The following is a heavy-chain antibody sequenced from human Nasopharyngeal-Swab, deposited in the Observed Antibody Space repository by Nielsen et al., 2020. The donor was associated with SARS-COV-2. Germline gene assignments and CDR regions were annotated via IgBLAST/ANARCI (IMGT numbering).Heavy chain of an antibody. CDR1: GGSISSSSYY. Sequence: SETLSLICTVSGGSISSSSYYWGWIRQPPGKGLEWIGSIYYSGSTYYNPSLKSRVAISVDTSKNQFSLKLSSVTAADTAVYYCARDHRIQLWLGVYGMDVWGQGTTVTVSS. J-gene: IGHJ6*02. D-gene: IGHD5-18*01. CDR3: ARDHRIQLWLGVYGMDV. CDR2: IYYSGST. V-gene: IGHV4-39*07.